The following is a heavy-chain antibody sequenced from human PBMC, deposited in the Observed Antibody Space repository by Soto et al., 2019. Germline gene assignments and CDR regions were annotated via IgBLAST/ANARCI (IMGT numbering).Heavy chain of an antibody. CDR3: ARVQDYYDSSGYHEADAFDI. J-gene: IGHJ3*02. CDR2: ISSSSSTI. D-gene: IGHD3-22*01. CDR1: GFTFSSYS. V-gene: IGHV3-48*02. Sequence: PGGSLRLSCAASGFTFSSYSMNWVRQAPGKGLEWVSYISSSSSTIYYADSVKGRFTISRDNAKNSLYLQMNSLRDEDTAVYYCARVQDYYDSSGYHEADAFDIWGQGTMVTVSS.